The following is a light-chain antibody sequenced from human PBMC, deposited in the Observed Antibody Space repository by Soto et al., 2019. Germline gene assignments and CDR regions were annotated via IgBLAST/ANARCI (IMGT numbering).Light chain of an antibody. CDR2: GNS. V-gene: IGLV1-40*01. Sequence: QSVLTQPPSVSGAPGQRVTISCTGSSSNIGAGFDVHWYHQIAGTAPKLLIYGNSNRPSGVSDRFSGSKSDNTASLTISGLQAEDEADYYCSSYTISSTWVFGGGTKVTVL. CDR3: SSYTISSTWV. J-gene: IGLJ3*02. CDR1: SSNIGAGFD.